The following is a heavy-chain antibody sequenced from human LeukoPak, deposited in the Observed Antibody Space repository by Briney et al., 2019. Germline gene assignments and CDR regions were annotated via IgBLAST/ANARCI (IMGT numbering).Heavy chain of an antibody. CDR3: ARGPYSSGWDYSYYYGMDV. V-gene: IGHV4-30-2*01. J-gene: IGHJ6*02. CDR2: IYHSGST. Sequence: PSETLSLTCAVSGVSISSGGYSWSWIRQPPGKGLEWIGYIYHSGSTYYNPSLKSRVTISVDRSKNQFSLKLSSVTAADTAVYCCARGPYSSGWDYSYYYGMDVWGQGTTVTVSS. CDR1: GVSISSGGYS. D-gene: IGHD6-19*01.